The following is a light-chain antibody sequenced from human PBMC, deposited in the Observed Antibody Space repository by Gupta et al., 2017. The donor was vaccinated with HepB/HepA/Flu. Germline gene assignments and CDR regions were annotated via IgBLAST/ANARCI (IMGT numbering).Light chain of an antibody. J-gene: IGKJ4*01. V-gene: IGKV1-39*01. CDR3: QQSYSTLLT. CDR2: GAS. Sequence: DINMTQPPSSLSASIGDRVNITCRASQSINLYLNWYQQKPGQAPRLLISGASSLQSGVPARFSGSGSGTDFTLTISSLQPADFAIYYCQQSYSTLLTFGEGTKVDIK. CDR1: QSINLY.